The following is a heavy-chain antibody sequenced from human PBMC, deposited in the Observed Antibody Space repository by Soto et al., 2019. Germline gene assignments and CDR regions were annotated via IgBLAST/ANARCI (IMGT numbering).Heavy chain of an antibody. J-gene: IGHJ6*02. V-gene: IGHV1-18*01. D-gene: IGHD6-19*01. CDR3: SKCIIVGGWFDPNYYNGMDV. CDR2: ISGYNGNT. Sequence: QVQLVQSGAEVKKPGASVTLSCKTSGYTFSNYGINWVRQAPGQGLEWMGWISGYNGNTNYALTVQGRVTMNTDTSRGTVVMELRSLKSDDTAIYYRSKCIIVGGWFDPNYYNGMDVWGQGNTVTVSS. CDR1: GYTFSNYG.